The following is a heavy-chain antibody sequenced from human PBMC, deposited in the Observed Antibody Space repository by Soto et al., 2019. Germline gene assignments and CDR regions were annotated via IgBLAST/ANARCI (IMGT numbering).Heavy chain of an antibody. CDR1: GGPISSSNW. V-gene: IGHV4-4*02. Sequence: SETLSLTCAVSGGPISSSNWWSWVRQPPGKGLEWIGEIYHGGGTNYNPSLKSRVTISVDKSKNQFSLKLSSVTAADTAVYYCARGDCSGGSCYSVDIWGQGTMVT. D-gene: IGHD2-15*01. CDR3: ARGDCSGGSCYSVDI. J-gene: IGHJ3*02. CDR2: IYHGGGT.